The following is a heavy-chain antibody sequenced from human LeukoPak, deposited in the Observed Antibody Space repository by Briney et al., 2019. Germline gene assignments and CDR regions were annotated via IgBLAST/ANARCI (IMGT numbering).Heavy chain of an antibody. CDR1: GFTDG. V-gene: IGHV3-7*04. CDR2: IKQEGSEK. CDR3: ARVASAVADN. J-gene: IGHJ4*02. D-gene: IGHD6-25*01. Sequence: GGSLRLSCAASGFTDGMSWVRQAPGKGLEWVANIKQEGSEKYYMDSVKGRFTISRDNAKNSLYLQMNSLRAEDTAVYYCARVASAVADNWGQGTLVTVSS.